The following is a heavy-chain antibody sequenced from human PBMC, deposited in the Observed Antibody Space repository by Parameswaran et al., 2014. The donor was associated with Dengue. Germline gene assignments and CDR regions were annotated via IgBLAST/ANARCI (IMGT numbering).Heavy chain of an antibody. V-gene: IGHV3-33*01. Sequence: WIRQPPGKGLEWVAVIWYDGSNKYYADSVKGRFTISRDNSKNTLYLQMNSLRAEDTAVYYCARSPPEFYVWATHYFDYWGQGTLVTVSS. CDR2: IWYDGSNK. CDR3: ARSPPEFYVWATHYFDY. J-gene: IGHJ4*02. D-gene: IGHD3-16*01.